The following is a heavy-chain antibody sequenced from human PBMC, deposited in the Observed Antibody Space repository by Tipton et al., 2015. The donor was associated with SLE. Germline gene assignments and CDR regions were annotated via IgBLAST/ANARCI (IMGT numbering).Heavy chain of an antibody. CDR1: GVSISTSRYY. Sequence: TLSLTCSVSGVSISTSRYYWGWIRQSPGQGLEWVGSLYAGGSTYFHPSLKSRVTISVDTSKNQFSLKLTSVIAADTAVYYCARGSVVADDFWGQGTLVTVSS. CDR3: ARGSVVADDF. CDR2: LYAGGST. V-gene: IGHV4-39*07. D-gene: IGHD2-15*01. J-gene: IGHJ4*02.